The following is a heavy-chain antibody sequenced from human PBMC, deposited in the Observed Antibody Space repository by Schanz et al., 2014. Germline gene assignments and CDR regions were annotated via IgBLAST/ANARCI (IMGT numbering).Heavy chain of an antibody. J-gene: IGHJ4*02. CDR3: AKEGSIYWDRSVDY. CDR1: GFTFSTYW. Sequence: EVQLVESGGGLVQPGGSLRLSCAASGFTFSTYWMSWVRQAPGKGLEWVANIKQDESERSYVDSVKGRFTISRDNAKNSLYLQMNSLRAEDTAVYYCAKEGSIYWDRSVDYWGQGTLVTVSS. V-gene: IGHV3-7*01. D-gene: IGHD1-26*01. CDR2: IKQDESER.